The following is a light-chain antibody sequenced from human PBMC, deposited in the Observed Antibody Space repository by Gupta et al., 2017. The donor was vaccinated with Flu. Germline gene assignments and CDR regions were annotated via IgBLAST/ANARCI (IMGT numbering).Light chain of an antibody. Sequence: SYELTKPPSPSVSPGQTARITCSGDTYSTQYTYWYQQKPGKSPVLVIFKDTERPSGIPERFSGSNSGTTVTLTISGVQAEDEAAYYCQSADNSGTYVVFGGGTRLTV. CDR1: TYSTQY. J-gene: IGLJ3*02. CDR2: KDT. CDR3: QSADNSGTYVV. V-gene: IGLV3-25*03.